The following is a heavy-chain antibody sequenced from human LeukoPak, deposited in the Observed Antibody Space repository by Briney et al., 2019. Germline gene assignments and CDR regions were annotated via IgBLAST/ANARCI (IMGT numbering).Heavy chain of an antibody. CDR1: GYTFTNYA. J-gene: IGHJ4*02. CDR3: ARAYQRLGGLSLPDY. D-gene: IGHD3-16*02. CDR2: IHPSTGNP. V-gene: IGHV7-4-1*02. Sequence: ASVKVSCKASGYTFTNYALNWVQQAPGQGLEWMGWIHPSTGNPTYAQGFTGRFVFSLDTSVSTTYLQISSLKAEDTAVYYCARAYQRLGGLSLPDYWGQGTLVTVSS.